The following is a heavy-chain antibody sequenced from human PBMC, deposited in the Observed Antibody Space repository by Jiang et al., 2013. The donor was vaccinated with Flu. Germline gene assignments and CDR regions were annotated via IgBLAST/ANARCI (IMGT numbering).Heavy chain of an antibody. J-gene: IGHJ5*02. CDR2: MNPDSGNT. V-gene: IGHV1-8*01. CDR1: GYTFTSYD. Sequence: GAEVKKPGASVKVSCKASGYTFTSYDINWVRQATGQGLEWMGWMNPDSGNTGYAQKFQGRVTMTRNTSISTAYMELSSLRSEDTAVYYCARAGGSSSWYYSWFDPWGQGTLVTVSS. D-gene: IGHD6-13*01. CDR3: ARAGGSSSWYYSWFDP.